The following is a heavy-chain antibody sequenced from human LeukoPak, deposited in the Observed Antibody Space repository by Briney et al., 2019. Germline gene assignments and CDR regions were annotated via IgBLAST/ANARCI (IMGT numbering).Heavy chain of an antibody. CDR1: GFTVSNNY. CDR2: VSGSGDRM. V-gene: IGHV3-23*01. CDR3: AKAAAAPGFDF. D-gene: IGHD6-13*01. Sequence: GGSLRLSCAASGFTVSNNYMSWVRQAPGKGLEWVATVSGSGDRMYHADSVKGRFTISRDNSKNTIYLQMNSLRAEDTALYYCAKAAAAPGFDFWGQGTLVTVSS. J-gene: IGHJ4*02.